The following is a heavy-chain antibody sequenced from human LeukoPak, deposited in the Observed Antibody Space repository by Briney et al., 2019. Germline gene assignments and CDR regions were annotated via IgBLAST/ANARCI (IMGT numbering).Heavy chain of an antibody. J-gene: IGHJ6*03. CDR3: ARGPSGVGAATGFSYYSYRGV. V-gene: IGHV3-21*01. CDR2: ISSSSSYI. Sequence: GGSLRLSCAASGFTFSSYSMNWVRQAPGKGLEWVSSISSSSSYIYYADSVKGRFTISRDNAKNSLYLQMNSLRAEDTSVYYCARGPSGVGAATGFSYYSYRGVRGKGTTVPVS. CDR1: GFTFSSYS. D-gene: IGHD2-15*01.